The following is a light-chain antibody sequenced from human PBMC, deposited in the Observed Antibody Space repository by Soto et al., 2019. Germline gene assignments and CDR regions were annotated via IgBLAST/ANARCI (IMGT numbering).Light chain of an antibody. CDR2: GAS. CDR1: QRVSSSY. Sequence: EIVLTQSPGTLSLSPGERATLSCRASQRVSSSYLAWYQQKPGQAPRLLMYGASSRATGTPDRFSGSWSGTDYTLTISRLETEDLALYYCQQYDNGRTFGPGTKVDIK. V-gene: IGKV3-20*01. J-gene: IGKJ3*01. CDR3: QQYDNGRT.